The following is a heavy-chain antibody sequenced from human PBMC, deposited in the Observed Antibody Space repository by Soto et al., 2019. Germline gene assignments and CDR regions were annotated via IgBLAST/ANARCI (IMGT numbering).Heavy chain of an antibody. V-gene: IGHV3-23*01. CDR1: GFTFSSYA. CDR3: AKVVVSATHYYYYDLDV. J-gene: IGHJ6*02. Sequence: GSLRLSCAASGFTFSSYAMSWVRQAPGKGLEWVSAISGSGGSTYYADSVKGRFTISRDNSKNTLYLQMNSLRAEDTAVYYCAKVVVSATHYYYYDLDVWGQGTTVTVSS. CDR2: ISGSGGST. D-gene: IGHD2-15*01.